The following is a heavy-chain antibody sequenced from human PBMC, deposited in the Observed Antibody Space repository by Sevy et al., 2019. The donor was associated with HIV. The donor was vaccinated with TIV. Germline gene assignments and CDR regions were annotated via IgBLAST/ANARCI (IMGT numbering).Heavy chain of an antibody. CDR3: ARLMAGIVVVSFDY. CDR2: ISHSGST. D-gene: IGHD2-21*01. J-gene: IGHJ4*02. CDR1: GYSISSGYY. Sequence: SETLSLTCAVSGYSISSGYYWGWIRQPPWKGLEWIGSISHSGSTYYNPSLKSRVTISVDTSKNQFSLKLSSVTAADTAVYYCARLMAGIVVVSFDYWGQGTLVTVSS. V-gene: IGHV4-38-2*01.